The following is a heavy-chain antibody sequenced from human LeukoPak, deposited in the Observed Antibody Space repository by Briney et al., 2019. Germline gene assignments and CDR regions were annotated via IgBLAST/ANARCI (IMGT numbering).Heavy chain of an antibody. CDR1: GFTFSTYW. D-gene: IGHD2-15*01. J-gene: IGHJ3*02. CDR2: IKQDGTEK. V-gene: IGHV3-7*01. Sequence: GSLRLSCAASGFTFSTYWMSWVRQAPGKGLEWVANIKQDGTEKYYVDSVKGRFTISRDNAKNSLYLQMNSLRAEDTAVYYCARYIGYCSGGSCYLGALDIWGQGAMVTVSS. CDR3: ARYIGYCSGGSCYLGALDI.